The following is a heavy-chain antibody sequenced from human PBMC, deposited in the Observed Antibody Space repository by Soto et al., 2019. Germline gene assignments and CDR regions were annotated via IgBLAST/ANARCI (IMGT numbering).Heavy chain of an antibody. CDR1: GSSISSYY. D-gene: IGHD3-10*01. CDR2: IYTHGPT. Sequence: PSETLPLTCTVSGSSISSYYWSWIRQHAGQGLEWIGRIYTHGPTTYNPSLKSRVTVSVDASKNQLSLKLSSVTAADTAVYYCAREEDYYGSGSYYNKYKWFDPGGQGTLVTVSS. V-gene: IGHV4-4*07. CDR3: AREEDYYGSGSYYNKYKWFDP. J-gene: IGHJ5*02.